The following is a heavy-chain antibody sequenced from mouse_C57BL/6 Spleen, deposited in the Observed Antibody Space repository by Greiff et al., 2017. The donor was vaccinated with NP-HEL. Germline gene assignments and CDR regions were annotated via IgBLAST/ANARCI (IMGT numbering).Heavy chain of an antibody. CDR1: GYTFTSYG. J-gene: IGHJ1*03. CDR3: ARGHYYGSSYGYFDV. V-gene: IGHV1-81*01. CDR2: IYPRSGNT. Sequence: QVQLQQSGAELARPGASVKLSCKASGYTFTSYGISWVKQRTGQGLEWIGEIYPRSGNTYYNEKFKGKATLTADKSSSTAYMELRSLTSEDSAVYFCARGHYYGSSYGYFDVWGTGTTVTVSS. D-gene: IGHD1-1*01.